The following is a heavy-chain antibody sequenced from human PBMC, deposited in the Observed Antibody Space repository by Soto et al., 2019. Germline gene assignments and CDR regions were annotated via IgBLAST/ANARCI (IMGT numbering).Heavy chain of an antibody. CDR3: AGEHYYNMDV. D-gene: IGHD7-27*01. Sequence: EVQLVESGGGLVQPGGSLKLSCAASGFPFSGSAMHWVRQASGKGLEWVGRIRSKPNSYATTYAASVKGRFTISRNDSKNTAYLQMNSLKTEDTAVYYCAGEHYYNMDVWGRGTTVTVSS. V-gene: IGHV3-73*02. J-gene: IGHJ6*02. CDR1: GFPFSGSA. CDR2: IRSKPNSYAT.